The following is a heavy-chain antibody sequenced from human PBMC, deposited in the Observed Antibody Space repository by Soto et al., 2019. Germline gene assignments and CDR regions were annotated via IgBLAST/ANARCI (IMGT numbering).Heavy chain of an antibody. CDR2: IIPIFGTT. CDR1: GDIFSGYS. D-gene: IGHD5-12*01. Sequence: QVQLVQSGAEVKKPGSSVKVSCKTSGDIFSGYSISWVRQAPGQGFEWMGGIIPIFGTTNYAQRFHGKVTITADKSTSTVYMELYSLKSEDTAVYYCVRDLGSGYDPGDYWGQGTLVTVSS. CDR3: VRDLGSGYDPGDY. J-gene: IGHJ4*02. V-gene: IGHV1-69*14.